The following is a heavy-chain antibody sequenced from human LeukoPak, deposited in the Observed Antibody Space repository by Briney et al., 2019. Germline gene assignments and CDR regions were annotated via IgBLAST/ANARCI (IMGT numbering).Heavy chain of an antibody. V-gene: IGHV4-4*02. CDR3: ARSSSGWYGGDAFDI. CDR2: IYHSGST. CDR1: GGSISSSNW. J-gene: IGHJ3*02. Sequence: PSETLSLTCAVSGGSISSSNWWSWVRQPPGKGLEWIGEIYHSGSTNYNPSLKSRVTISVDKSKNQFSLKLSSVTAADTAVYYCARSSSGWYGGDAFDIWGQGTMVTVSS. D-gene: IGHD6-19*01.